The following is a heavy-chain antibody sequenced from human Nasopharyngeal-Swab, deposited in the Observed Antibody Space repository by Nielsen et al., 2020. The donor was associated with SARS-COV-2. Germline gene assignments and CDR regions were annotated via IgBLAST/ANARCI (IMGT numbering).Heavy chain of an antibody. J-gene: IGHJ6*03. Sequence: SETLSLTCTVSGGSISSSSYYWGWIRQPPGKGLEWIGSIYYSGSTYYNPSLKSRVTISVDTSKNQFSLKLSSVTAADTAAYYCARQSVRSIVVVVAVKGYYYMDVWGKGTTVTVSS. CDR3: ARQSVRSIVVVVAVKGYYYMDV. D-gene: IGHD2-15*01. CDR1: GGSISSSSYY. V-gene: IGHV4-39*01. CDR2: IYYSGST.